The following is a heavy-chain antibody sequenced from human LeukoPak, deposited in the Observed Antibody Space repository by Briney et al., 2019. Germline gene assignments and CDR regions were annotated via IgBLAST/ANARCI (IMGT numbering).Heavy chain of an antibody. Sequence: GGSLRLSCGASGFTVIGNYMSWVCQAPGKGLEWVSLIYNGGSTYYADSVKGRFTISRDNSKNTLYLQMNSLRAEDTAVYYCARHQRYYDSSGYPHWYFDLWGRGTLATVSS. J-gene: IGHJ2*01. CDR3: ARHQRYYDSSGYPHWYFDL. V-gene: IGHV3-53*01. D-gene: IGHD3-22*01. CDR1: GFTVIGNY. CDR2: IYNGGST.